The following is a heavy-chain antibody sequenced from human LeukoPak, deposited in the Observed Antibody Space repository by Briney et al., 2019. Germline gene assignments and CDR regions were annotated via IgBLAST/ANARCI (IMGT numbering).Heavy chain of an antibody. CDR3: TKVPYSYGNGGYFNY. CDR1: GFTFSSYG. V-gene: IGHV3-23*01. Sequence: GGSLRLSCAASGFTFSSYGMSWVRQAPGKGLEWVSSTIGSVGTTYYADSVKGRFTISRDNTKNTLYLQTNSLTAEDTAVYYCTKVPYSYGNGGYFNYWGQGPRVTVSS. J-gene: IGHJ4*02. D-gene: IGHD5-18*01. CDR2: TIGSVGTT.